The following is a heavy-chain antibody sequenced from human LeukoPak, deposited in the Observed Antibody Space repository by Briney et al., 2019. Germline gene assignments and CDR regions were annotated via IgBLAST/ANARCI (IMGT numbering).Heavy chain of an antibody. V-gene: IGHV4-59*01. J-gene: IGHJ4*02. D-gene: IGHD3-3*01. CDR1: GGSISSYY. CDR3: ARGHYDFWSAQGFDY. CDR2: IYYSGST. Sequence: SSETLSLTCTVSGGSISSYYWSWIRQPPGKGLEWIGYIYYSGSTNYNPSLKSRVTISVDTSKNQFSLKLSSVTAADTAVYYCARGHYDFWSAQGFDYWGQGTLVTVSS.